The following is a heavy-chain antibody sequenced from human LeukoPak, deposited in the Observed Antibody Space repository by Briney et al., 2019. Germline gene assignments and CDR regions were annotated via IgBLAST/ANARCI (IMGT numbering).Heavy chain of an antibody. D-gene: IGHD2-15*01. CDR1: GYTLTELS. Sequence: ASVKVSCKGSGYTLTELSMHWGRQAPGKGLEWVGGFDPEGGETIYAQNFQGRLIMTEGTSTDTAYMELSSLRSEDTAVYYCATRRPLGYCSRGRCWVKVGYFDYWGQGTMVSVCS. CDR3: ATRRPLGYCSRGRCWVKVGYFDY. CDR2: FDPEGGET. V-gene: IGHV1-24*01. J-gene: IGHJ4*02.